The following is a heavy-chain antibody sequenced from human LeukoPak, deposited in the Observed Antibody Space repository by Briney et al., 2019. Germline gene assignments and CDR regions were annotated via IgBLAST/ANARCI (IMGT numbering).Heavy chain of an antibody. CDR1: GFTVSSNY. CDR2: IYSGGST. V-gene: IGHV3-53*01. CDR3: ARDPYLNGMDV. Sequence: GGSLRLSCAASGFTVSSNYMSWVRLAPGKGLEWVSVIYSGGSTYYADSVKGRFTISRDNSKNTLYLQMNSLRAEDTAVYYCARDPYLNGMDVWGQGTTVTVSS. D-gene: IGHD3-10*01. J-gene: IGHJ6*02.